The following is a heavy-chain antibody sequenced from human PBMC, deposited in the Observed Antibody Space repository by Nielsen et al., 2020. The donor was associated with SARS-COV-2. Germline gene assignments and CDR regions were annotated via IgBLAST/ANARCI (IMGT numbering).Heavy chain of an antibody. J-gene: IGHJ4*02. Sequence: GESLKISCAASGFTFSTYGMHWVRQAPGKGLEWVAAISHDGSNKYYVDSVKGRFTISRDNSKNTLYLQMSSLREEDTAVYYCAKDWTAIVVVPSGGVDYWGQGTLVTVSS. CDR2: ISHDGSNK. CDR1: GFTFSTYG. V-gene: IGHV3-30*18. CDR3: AKDWTAIVVVPSGGVDY. D-gene: IGHD2-15*01.